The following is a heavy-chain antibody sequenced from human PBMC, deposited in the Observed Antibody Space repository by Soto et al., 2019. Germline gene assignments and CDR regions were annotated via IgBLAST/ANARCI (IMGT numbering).Heavy chain of an antibody. Sequence: DVQLVESGGGLVEPGGSLRLSCAASGLIFGSAWMSWVRQAPGKGLEWVGRSRSKIDGGTADYAAPVKGRFTISRDDSSTTLDLQMNSLTMEDTGIYYCYSHVVCASGPHYEILTWGQGTLVTVS. CDR2: SRSKIDGGTA. J-gene: IGHJ5*02. V-gene: IGHV3-15*07. CDR3: YSHVVCASGPHYEILT. CDR1: GLIFGSAW. D-gene: IGHD1-26*01.